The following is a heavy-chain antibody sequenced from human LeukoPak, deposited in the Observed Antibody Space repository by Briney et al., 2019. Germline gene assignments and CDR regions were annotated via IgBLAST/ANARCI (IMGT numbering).Heavy chain of an antibody. CDR1: GFAFSTYA. CDR2: HNDNGGST. V-gene: IGHV3-23*01. CDR3: AKLGCSSTLCNINY. J-gene: IGHJ4*02. D-gene: IGHD2-2*01. Sequence: PGGSLRLSCAASGFAFSTYAMNWVRQTPGKGLEWVSGHNDNGGSTYYADSVKGRFTISRDNSKNTLFLQMNSLRAEDTAVYYCAKLGCSSTLCNINYWAQGLQVTVSS.